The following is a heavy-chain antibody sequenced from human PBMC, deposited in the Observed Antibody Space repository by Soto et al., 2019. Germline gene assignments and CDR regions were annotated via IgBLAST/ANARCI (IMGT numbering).Heavy chain of an antibody. CDR1: GYTFTNYG. Sequence: QVQLVQSGAEVKKPGASVKVSCKASGYTFTNYGINWVRRAPGQGLEWMGWISAYNGNTNYAQNLQGRVTMTTDTTKSTAYMELRSLRSDDTAVYYCSRGPGVARAGSSYYFDYWGQGILVTGSS. CDR2: ISAYNGNT. D-gene: IGHD6-19*01. V-gene: IGHV1-18*04. J-gene: IGHJ4*02. CDR3: SRGPGVARAGSSYYFDY.